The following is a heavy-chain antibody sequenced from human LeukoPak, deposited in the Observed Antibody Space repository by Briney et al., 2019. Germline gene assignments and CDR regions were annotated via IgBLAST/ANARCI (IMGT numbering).Heavy chain of an antibody. Sequence: GASVKVSCKASEYTFTGYYMHWVRQAPGQGLEWMGLINPNGGGTNYAQKFQGRVTMTRDTSISTAYMELSRLRSDDTAVYYCARGLSVAGTGDFDYWGQGTLVTVSS. CDR2: INPNGGGT. J-gene: IGHJ4*02. CDR3: ARGLSVAGTGDFDY. D-gene: IGHD6-19*01. CDR1: EYTFTGYY. V-gene: IGHV1-2*02.